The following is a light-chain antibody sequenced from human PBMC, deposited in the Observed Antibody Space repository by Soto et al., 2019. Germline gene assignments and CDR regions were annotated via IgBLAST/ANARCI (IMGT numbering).Light chain of an antibody. J-gene: IGKJ1*01. V-gene: IGKV1-5*01. Sequence: DIQMTQSPSTLSASVGDRVTITCRASQSISSWLAWYQQKPGKAPKLLIYDASSLESGVPSRFSGSGSGTEFTLTISTLQPDDVATYYCQRYNTYPWTVGQGTKVDSK. CDR3: QRYNTYPWT. CDR1: QSISSW. CDR2: DAS.